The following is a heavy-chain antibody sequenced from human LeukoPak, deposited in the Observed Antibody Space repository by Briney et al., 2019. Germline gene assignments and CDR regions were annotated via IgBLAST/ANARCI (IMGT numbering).Heavy chain of an antibody. Sequence: GGSLRLSCAASGLTFSSYAMSWVRQAPGMGLEWVSAIGVDGVSTYYADSVKGRFTFSRDNSKNMLYLQMNSLRAEDTAVYYCAKDRGSGWYYFDYWGQGTLVTVSS. D-gene: IGHD6-19*01. CDR2: IGVDGVST. CDR1: GLTFSSYA. CDR3: AKDRGSGWYYFDY. J-gene: IGHJ4*02. V-gene: IGHV3-23*01.